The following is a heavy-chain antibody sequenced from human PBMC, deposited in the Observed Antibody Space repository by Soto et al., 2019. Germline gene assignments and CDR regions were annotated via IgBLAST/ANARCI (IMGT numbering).Heavy chain of an antibody. CDR2: INPSSGTT. CDR1: GFSFSTYE. V-gene: IGHV3-23*01. J-gene: IGHJ6*02. CDR3: AKGGWLDV. Sequence: GGSLRLSCDASGFSFSTYEMTWARQAPGKGLEWVAFINPSSGTTHYADSVKGRFTISRDNSKDTLYLQLTSLRVEDTAVYYCAKGGWLDVWGQGTTVTVSS. D-gene: IGHD2-15*01.